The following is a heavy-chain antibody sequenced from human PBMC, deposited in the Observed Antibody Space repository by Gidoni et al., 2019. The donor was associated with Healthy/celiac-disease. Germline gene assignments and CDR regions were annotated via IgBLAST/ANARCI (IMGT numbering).Heavy chain of an antibody. CDR3: ARGFLGMITPPFDY. D-gene: IGHD3-9*01. Sequence: QVQLQQWCAGLLTPSETLSLTCAVYGGSFSGYYWSWIRQPPGKGLEWIGEIKHSGSTNYNTSLKSRVTISVDTSKNQFSLKLSSVTAADTAVYYCARGFLGMITPPFDYWGQGTLVTVSS. J-gene: IGHJ4*02. CDR2: IKHSGST. V-gene: IGHV4-34*01. CDR1: GGSFSGYY.